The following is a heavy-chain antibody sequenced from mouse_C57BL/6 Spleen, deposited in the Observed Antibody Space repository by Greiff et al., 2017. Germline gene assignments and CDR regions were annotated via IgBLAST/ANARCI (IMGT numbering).Heavy chain of an antibody. D-gene: IGHD1-1*01. J-gene: IGHJ2*01. CDR3: ARTVVAPNYFDY. V-gene: IGHV5-16*01. CDR1: GFTFSDYY. CDR2: INYDGSST. Sequence: EVHLVESEGGLVQPGSSMKLSCTASGFTFSDYYMAWVRQVPEKGLEWVANINYDGSSTYYLDSLKSRFIISRDNAKNILYLQMSSLKSEDTATYYCARTVVAPNYFDYWGQGTTLTVSS.